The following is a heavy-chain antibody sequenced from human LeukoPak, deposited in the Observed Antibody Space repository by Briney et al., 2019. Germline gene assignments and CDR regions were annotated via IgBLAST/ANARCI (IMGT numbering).Heavy chain of an antibody. CDR1: GFTFSLYW. D-gene: IGHD3-9*01. CDR2: IKQDGSEK. V-gene: IGHV3-7*03. CDR3: AGGTGFIIKD. Sequence: GGSLRLSCTASGFTFSLYWMNWVRRAPGKGLEWVANIKQDGSEKNYVDSVKGRFTISRDNAKNSLYLQMNNLRVEDTAMYYCAGGTGFIIKDWGQGTLVTVSS. J-gene: IGHJ4*02.